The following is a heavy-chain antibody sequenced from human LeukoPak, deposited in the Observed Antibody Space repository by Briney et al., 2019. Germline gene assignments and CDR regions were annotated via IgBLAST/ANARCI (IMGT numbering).Heavy chain of an antibody. Sequence: SVKVSCTASGGTFSSNAISWVRQAPGQGLEWMGGIIPIFGTANYAQKFQGRVTITADESTSTAYMELSSLRSEDTAVYYCAREGSGRGIDYWGQGTLVTVSS. CDR2: IIPIFGTA. D-gene: IGHD2-15*01. V-gene: IGHV1-69*13. J-gene: IGHJ4*02. CDR1: GGTFSSNA. CDR3: AREGSGRGIDY.